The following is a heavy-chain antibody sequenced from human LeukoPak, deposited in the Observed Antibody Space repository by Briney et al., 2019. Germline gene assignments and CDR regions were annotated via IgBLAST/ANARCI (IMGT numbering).Heavy chain of an antibody. CDR1: GYSLTSYW. D-gene: IGHD3-22*01. CDR3: ARPGYYDSSGYFNFDY. J-gene: IGHJ4*02. Sequence: GESLQISWQGSGYSLTSYWIGWVRQMPGKGLEWMGIIYPGDSDTRYSPSFQGQVTISADKSISTAYLQWSSLKASDTAMYYCARPGYYDSSGYFNFDYWGQGTLVTVSS. V-gene: IGHV5-51*01. CDR2: IYPGDSDT.